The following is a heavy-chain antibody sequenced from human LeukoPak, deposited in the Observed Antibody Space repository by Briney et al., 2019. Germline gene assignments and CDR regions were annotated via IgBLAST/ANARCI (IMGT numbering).Heavy chain of an antibody. D-gene: IGHD3-22*01. J-gene: IGHJ1*01. V-gene: IGHV4-31*03. CDR2: IYYSGST. Sequence: PSETLSLTCTVSGGSISSGGYYWSWIRQHPGKGLGWIGYIYYSGSTYYNPSLKSRVTISVDTSKNQFSLKLSSVTAADTAVYYCARAAEDYYDSSGYYDEYFQHWGQGTLVTVSS. CDR3: ARAAEDYYDSSGYYDEYFQH. CDR1: GGSISSGGYY.